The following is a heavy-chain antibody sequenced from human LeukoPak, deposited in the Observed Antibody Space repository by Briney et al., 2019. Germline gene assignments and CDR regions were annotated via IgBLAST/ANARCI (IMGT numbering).Heavy chain of an antibody. J-gene: IGHJ6*03. V-gene: IGHV3-21*01. CDR2: ISSSSSYI. CDR3: ARDRGFITPPNYYYYMDV. D-gene: IGHD3-10*01. Sequence: PGGSLRLSCAASGFTFSSYSMNWVRQAPGKGLEWVSSISSSSSYIYYADSVKGRFTISRDNAKNSLYLQMNSLRAEDTAVYYCARDRGFITPPNYYYYMDVWGKGTTVTVSS. CDR1: GFTFSSYS.